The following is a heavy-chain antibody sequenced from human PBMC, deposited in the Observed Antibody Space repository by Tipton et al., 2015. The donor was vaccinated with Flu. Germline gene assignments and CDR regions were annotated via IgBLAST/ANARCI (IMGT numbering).Heavy chain of an antibody. V-gene: IGHV3-11*01. CDR2: ISRSGNAV. CDR3: AREGHSYGMDV. CDR1: GFIFSDYY. J-gene: IGHJ6*02. Sequence: SLRLSCEASGFIFSDYYISWVRQAPGKGLEWLSYISRSGNAVHYADSVKGRFTTSRDNTKNSLSLLMSNLRPEDTAVYYCAREGHSYGMDVWGQGTPVAVSS.